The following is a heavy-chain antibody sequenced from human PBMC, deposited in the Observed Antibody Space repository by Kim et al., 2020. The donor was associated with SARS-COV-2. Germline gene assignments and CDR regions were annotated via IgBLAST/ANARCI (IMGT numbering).Heavy chain of an antibody. CDR2: IYYSGST. D-gene: IGHD2-15*01. J-gene: IGHJ5*02. CDR1: GGSISSYY. V-gene: IGHV4-59*01. Sequence: SETLSLTCTVSGGSISSYYWSWIRQPPGKGLEWIGYIYYSGSTNYNPSLKSRVTISVDTSKNQFSLKLSSVTAADTAVYYCARDRVCSGGSCRWFDPWGQGTLVTVSS. CDR3: ARDRVCSGGSCRWFDP.